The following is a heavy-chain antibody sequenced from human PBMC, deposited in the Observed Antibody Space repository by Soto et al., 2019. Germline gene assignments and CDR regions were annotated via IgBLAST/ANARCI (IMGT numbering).Heavy chain of an antibody. CDR1: GFSLSTSGVG. D-gene: IGHD2-21*02. CDR2: NDWGDNK. Sequence: GSGPTLVNPTQTLTLTCSFSGFSLSTSGVGVGWIRQPPGKALEWLALNDWGDNKWYSPSLKSRLTITKDTSKNQVVLTMTNMDPVDTATYYCVQSRCGGDCLQSYSSHSYYGLDVWGQGTTVTVSS. CDR3: VQSRCGGDCLQSYSSHSYYGLDV. J-gene: IGHJ6*02. V-gene: IGHV2-5*02.